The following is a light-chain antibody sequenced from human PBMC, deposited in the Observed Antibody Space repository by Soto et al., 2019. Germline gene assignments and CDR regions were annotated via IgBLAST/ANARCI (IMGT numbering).Light chain of an antibody. V-gene: IGKV4-1*01. CDR3: QQYYTTPRT. Sequence: DIVMTQSPDSLAVSLGERATINCKSSQNVLYSSNNKNYLAWYQQKPGQPPKLLIYWASTRESGVPDRFSGSGSGTDFTLTISCLQAEDVAIYYCQQYYTTPRTFGQGTKVEIK. CDR1: QNVLYSSNNKNY. CDR2: WAS. J-gene: IGKJ1*01.